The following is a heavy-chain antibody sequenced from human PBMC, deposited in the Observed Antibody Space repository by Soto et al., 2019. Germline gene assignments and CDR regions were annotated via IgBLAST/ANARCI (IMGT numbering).Heavy chain of an antibody. CDR1: GYSFTNYG. J-gene: IGHJ6*03. D-gene: IGHD6-13*01. Sequence: QDQLVQSGVEVKKPGASVKVSCKASGYSFTNYGITWVRQAPGQGFEGMGWISAYNGNTNYAQKFQGRVTMTTAAATSAAYLEWRSLRSDDPAVYYSARDRGVAPPDAGNAHYDYCMGVRGKGTTVTVSS. V-gene: IGHV1-18*01. CDR3: ARDRGVAPPDAGNAHYDYCMGV. CDR2: ISAYNGNT.